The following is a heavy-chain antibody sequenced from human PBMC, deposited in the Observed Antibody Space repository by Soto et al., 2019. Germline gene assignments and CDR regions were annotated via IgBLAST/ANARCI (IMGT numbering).Heavy chain of an antibody. D-gene: IGHD6-19*01. CDR1: GFTFSGSA. V-gene: IGHV3-73*01. CDR2: IRSKANSYAT. CDR3: TRPYSSGWYAGDY. Sequence: GGSLRLSCAASGFTFSGSAMHWVRQASGEGLEWVGRIRSKANSYATAYAASVKGRFTISRDDSKNTAYLQMNSLKTEDTAVYYCTRPYSSGWYAGDYWGQGTLVTVSS. J-gene: IGHJ4*02.